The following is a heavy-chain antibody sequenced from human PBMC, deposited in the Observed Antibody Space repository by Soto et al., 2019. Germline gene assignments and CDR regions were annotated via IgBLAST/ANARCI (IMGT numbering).Heavy chain of an antibody. D-gene: IGHD5-18*01. CDR3: ARLPRIHRWLGWLDP. Sequence: QLQLQESGPGLVKPSETLSLTCTVSGGSISSSSYYWGWIRQPPGKGLERIGTINYSGCTYYTPSHNSRVTRSVETSKNQFSLKVGSVTAADTAIYYCARLPRIHRWLGWLDPWGQGTLVTVSS. V-gene: IGHV4-39*01. CDR1: GGSISSSSYY. J-gene: IGHJ5*02. CDR2: INYSGCT.